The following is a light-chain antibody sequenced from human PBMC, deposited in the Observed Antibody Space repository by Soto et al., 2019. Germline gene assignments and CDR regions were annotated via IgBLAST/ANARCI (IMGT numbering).Light chain of an antibody. J-gene: IGKJ3*01. Sequence: EIVLPQSPATLSLSPGERATLSCRASQSVSSYLAWYQQKPGQAPRLLIYDASNRATGIPARFSGSGSGTDFTLTISSLEPEDFAVYYCQQRSNWPRLTFGPGTKVDIK. CDR3: QQRSNWPRLT. V-gene: IGKV3-11*01. CDR2: DAS. CDR1: QSVSSY.